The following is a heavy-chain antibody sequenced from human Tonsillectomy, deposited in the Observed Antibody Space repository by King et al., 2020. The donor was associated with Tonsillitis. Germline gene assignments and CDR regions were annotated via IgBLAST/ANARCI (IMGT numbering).Heavy chain of an antibody. CDR1: GGSISSYY. CDR3: ARGERYDIYMAV. D-gene: IGHD3-9*01. CDR2: ILYLGST. Sequence: VQLQESGPGLVKSSETLSLTCTVSGGSISSYYWSWIRQPPGKGLEWIGYILYLGSTKYNPSLKSRVTISVDTSKNQFSLKLSSVTAADTAVYYCARGERYDIYMAVWGHGTTVTVSS. V-gene: IGHV4-59*01. J-gene: IGHJ6*02.